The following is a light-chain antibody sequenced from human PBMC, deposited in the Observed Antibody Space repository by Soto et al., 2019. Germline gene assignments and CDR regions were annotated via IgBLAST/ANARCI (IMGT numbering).Light chain of an antibody. CDR2: DNN. CDR1: SSNIGNNY. CDR3: GTWDSSLSAGV. J-gene: IGLJ1*01. V-gene: IGLV1-51*01. Sequence: QSALTQPPSVSAGPGQKVTISCSGSSSNIGNNYVSWYQQLPGTAPKLLIYDNNKRPSGIPDRFSGSKSGTSATLGITGLQTGDEADYYCGTWDSSLSAGVFGTGTKVTVL.